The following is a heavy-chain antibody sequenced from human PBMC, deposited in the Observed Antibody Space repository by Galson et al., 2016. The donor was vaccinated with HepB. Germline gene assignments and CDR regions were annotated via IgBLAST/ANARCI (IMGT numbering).Heavy chain of an antibody. V-gene: IGHV4-39*01. D-gene: IGHD1-26*01. CDR3: ARQVGSNWYFDY. J-gene: IGHJ4*02. CDR1: GDSISSSSHF. CDR2: IYYTGNT. Sequence: SETLSLTCNVSGDSISSSSHFWGWIRQSPGKVLEWIGSIYYTGNTYYNPSLNSRVTISVETSTNQFSLKLTSVTAADTTVYYCARQVGSNWYFDYWGQGTLVTVSS.